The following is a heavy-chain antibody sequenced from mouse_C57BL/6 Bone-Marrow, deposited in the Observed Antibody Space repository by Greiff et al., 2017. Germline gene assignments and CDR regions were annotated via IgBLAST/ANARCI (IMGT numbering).Heavy chain of an antibody. CDR2: MYIGNGYT. V-gene: IGHV1-58*01. CDR3: ARRDFFFDY. J-gene: IGHJ2*01. D-gene: IGHD3-3*01. Sequence: EVKLVESGAELVRPGSSVKMSCKTSGYTFTSYGINWVKQRHGQGMEWIGYMYIGNGYTEYNEKFKGKATLTSDTSSSTAYMPLSSLTSEDSAIYFCARRDFFFDYWGQGTTLTVSS. CDR1: GYTFTSYG.